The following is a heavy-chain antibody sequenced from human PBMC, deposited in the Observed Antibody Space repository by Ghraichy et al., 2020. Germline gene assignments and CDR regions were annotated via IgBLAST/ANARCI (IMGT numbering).Heavy chain of an antibody. CDR2: IIPIFGTA. V-gene: IGHV1-69*05. J-gene: IGHJ6*02. CDR1: GCTFSSYA. CDR3: ARTLPPEYYYGSGSYSYYYGMDV. Sequence: SVKVSCKASGCTFSSYAISWVRQAPGQGLEWMGGIIPIFGTANYAQKFQGRVTITTDESTSTAYMELNSLRSEDTAVYYCARTLPPEYYYGSGSYSYYYGMDVWGQGTMVTVSS. D-gene: IGHD3-10*01.